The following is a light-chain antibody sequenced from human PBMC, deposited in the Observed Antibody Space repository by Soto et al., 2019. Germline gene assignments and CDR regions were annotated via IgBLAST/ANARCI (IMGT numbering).Light chain of an antibody. V-gene: IGLV2-23*01. CDR3: CSYASSRSLV. Sequence: QSALTQPASVSGSPGQSITISGTGTSSDVGSYNLVSWYQQHPGKAPKLMIYEGSKRPSGVSNRFSGSKSGNTASLTISGLQAEDEADYYCCSYASSRSLVFGGGTKLTVL. CDR1: SSDVGSYNL. J-gene: IGLJ2*01. CDR2: EGS.